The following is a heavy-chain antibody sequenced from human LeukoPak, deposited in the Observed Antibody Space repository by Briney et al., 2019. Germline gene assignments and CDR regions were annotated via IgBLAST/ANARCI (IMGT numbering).Heavy chain of an antibody. CDR1: SDSINSYY. V-gene: IGHV4-4*07. J-gene: IGHJ5*02. CDR2: IYSSGTT. D-gene: IGHD3-10*01. Sequence: SETLSLTCTVSSDSINSYYWSWIRQPAGKGLEWIGRIYSSGTTNYNPSLKSRVTMSIDTSKNQFSLKLSSVTAADTAVFYCARGGGNTYYNWFDPWGQGTLVTVSS. CDR3: ARGGGNTYYNWFDP.